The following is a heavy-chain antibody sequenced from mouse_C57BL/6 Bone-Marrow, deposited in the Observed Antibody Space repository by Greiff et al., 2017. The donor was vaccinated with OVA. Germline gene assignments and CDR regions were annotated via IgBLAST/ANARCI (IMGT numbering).Heavy chain of an antibody. D-gene: IGHD2-5*01. V-gene: IGHV5-4*01. CDR1: GFTFSSYA. CDR2: ISDGGSYT. CDR3: ARERDSNYGEGDY. J-gene: IGHJ2*01. Sequence: EVKLVESGGGLVKPGGSLKLSCAASGFTFSSYAMSWVRQTPEKRLEWVATISDGGSYTYYPDNVKGRFTISRDNAKNNLYLHMSHLKSEDTAMYYCARERDSNYGEGDYWGQGTTLTVSS.